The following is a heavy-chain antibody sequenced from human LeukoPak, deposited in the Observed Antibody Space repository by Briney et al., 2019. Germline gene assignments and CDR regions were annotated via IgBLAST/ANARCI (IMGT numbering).Heavy chain of an antibody. CDR1: GFTFSSYW. CDR3: ARDRRGLLGFGELYG. Sequence: PGGSLRLSCAASGFTFSSYWMSWVRQAPGRGLEWVANIKQDGSEKYYVDSVKSRFTISRDNAKNSLYLQMNSLRAEDTAVYYWARDRRGLLGFGELYGRGQGTLVTVSS. D-gene: IGHD3-10*01. V-gene: IGHV3-7*01. CDR2: IKQDGSEK. J-gene: IGHJ4*02.